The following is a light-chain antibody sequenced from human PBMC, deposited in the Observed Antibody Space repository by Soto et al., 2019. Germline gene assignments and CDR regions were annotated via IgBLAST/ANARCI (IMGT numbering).Light chain of an antibody. Sequence: DIRVTQSPSSVSASVGDRVTITCRASQDTSSWLAWYQQKPGKAPKLLIYAASTLQSGVPSRFSGSGSGTDFTLTISSLQPEDFATYYCQQASSFPPTFGQGTRLEIK. CDR1: QDTSSW. CDR2: AAS. J-gene: IGKJ5*01. CDR3: QQASSFPPT. V-gene: IGKV1D-12*01.